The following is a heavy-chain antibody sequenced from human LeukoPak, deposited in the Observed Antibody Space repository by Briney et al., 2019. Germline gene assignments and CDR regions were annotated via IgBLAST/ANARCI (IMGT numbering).Heavy chain of an antibody. CDR3: ARGSPLSYYFDY. CDR1: GFTFSTYA. D-gene: IGHD2/OR15-2a*01. Sequence: GGSLRFSCAASGFTFSTYAMHWVRQAPGKGLEWVSIISTSGDTTYYAGSVKGRFTISRDNSKNTLFLQMNSLRAEDTAVYYCARGSPLSYYFDYWGQGTLVTVSS. CDR2: ISTSGDTT. V-gene: IGHV3-23*01. J-gene: IGHJ4*02.